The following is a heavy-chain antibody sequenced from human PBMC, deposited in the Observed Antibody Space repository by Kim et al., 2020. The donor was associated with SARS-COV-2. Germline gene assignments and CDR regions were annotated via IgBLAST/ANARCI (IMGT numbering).Heavy chain of an antibody. V-gene: IGHV3-74*01. J-gene: IGHJ4*02. CDR2: ISSDGSFT. D-gene: IGHD3-9*01. Sequence: GGSLRLSCEGSGFIFSHYWMHWVRQAPGKGLEWVARISSDGSFTGHADSVQGRFTISRDNAKNTLYLQMYSLRVEDTAVYYCAHFGFDWLLYLWGQGTLVTVSS. CDR1: GFIFSHYW. CDR3: AHFGFDWLLYL.